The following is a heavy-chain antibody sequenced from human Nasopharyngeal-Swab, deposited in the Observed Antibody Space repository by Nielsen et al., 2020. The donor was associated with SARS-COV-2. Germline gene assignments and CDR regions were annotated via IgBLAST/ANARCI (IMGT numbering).Heavy chain of an antibody. CDR2: INHSGST. Sequence: SETLSLTCAVYGGSFSGYYWSWIRQPPGKGLEWIGEINHSGSTNYNPSLKSRVTMSVDTSKNQFSLKLSSVTAADTAVYYCARGSPVYCSSTSCYGKYYYYGMDVWGQGTTVTVSS. CDR1: GGSFSGYY. CDR3: ARGSPVYCSSTSCYGKYYYYGMDV. D-gene: IGHD2-2*01. J-gene: IGHJ6*02. V-gene: IGHV4-34*01.